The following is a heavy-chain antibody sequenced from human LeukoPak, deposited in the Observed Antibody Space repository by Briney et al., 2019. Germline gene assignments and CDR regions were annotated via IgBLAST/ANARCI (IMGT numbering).Heavy chain of an antibody. Sequence: PGGSLRLSCAASGFTFSSYGMHWVRQAPGKGLEWVAVIWYNGGHKVYADSVRGRFTISRDNSNNTLFLQLDSLRAEDTAVYYCATGYCTSITCYTTPSDFASWGQGTLVTVSS. J-gene: IGHJ4*02. V-gene: IGHV3-33*01. CDR1: GFTFSSYG. CDR3: ATGYCTSITCYTTPSDFAS. CDR2: IWYNGGHK. D-gene: IGHD2-2*02.